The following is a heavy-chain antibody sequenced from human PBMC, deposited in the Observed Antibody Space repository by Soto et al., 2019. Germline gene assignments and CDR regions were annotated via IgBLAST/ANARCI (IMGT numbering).Heavy chain of an antibody. CDR3: ARTINVVVTATPFDY. V-gene: IGHV1-18*01. Sequence: ASVKVSCKASGYTFTSYGISWVRQAPGQGLEYLGWIDPSNGNTNSAQHLQGRVTMTTDTSTSVAYMELRGLISDDTAGYFCARTINVVVTATPFDYWGQGTLVTVSS. CDR1: GYTFTSYG. J-gene: IGHJ4*02. D-gene: IGHD2-21*02. CDR2: IDPSNGNT.